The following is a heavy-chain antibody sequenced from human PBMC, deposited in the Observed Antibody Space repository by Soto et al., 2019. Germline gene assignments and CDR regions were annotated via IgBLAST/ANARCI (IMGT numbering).Heavy chain of an antibody. CDR1: GGTFSSYV. Sequence: QVHLEQSGAEVQKPGSSVKVSCKFSGGTFSSYVIIWVRQAPGQGLEWMGGIIPVSGTANYAQKFHGRVTISANAATNTAYMELSGVRFDDTAVYYCATIDRSVALVGWFDPWGQGTLVTVSS. J-gene: IGHJ5*02. CDR2: IIPVSGTA. D-gene: IGHD2-8*02. V-gene: IGHV1-69*01. CDR3: ATIDRSVALVGWFDP.